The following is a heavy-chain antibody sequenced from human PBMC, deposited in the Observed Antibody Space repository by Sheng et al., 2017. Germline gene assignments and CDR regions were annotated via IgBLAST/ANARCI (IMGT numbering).Heavy chain of an antibody. Sequence: EVQLVESGGGLVQPGGSLRLSCAASGFTFSSYWMSWVRQAPGKGLEWVANIKQDGSEKYYVDSVKGRFTISRDNAKNSLYLQMNSLRAEDTAVYYCARGQPYYDFWSGRLTPSSDYYMDVWGKGTTVTVSS. CDR1: GFTFSSYW. V-gene: IGHV3-7*01. CDR3: ARGQPYYDFWSGRLTPSSDYYMDV. D-gene: IGHD3-3*01. J-gene: IGHJ6*03. CDR2: IKQDGSEK.